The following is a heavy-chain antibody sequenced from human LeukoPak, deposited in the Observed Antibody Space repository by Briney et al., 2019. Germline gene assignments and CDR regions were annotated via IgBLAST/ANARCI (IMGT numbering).Heavy chain of an antibody. CDR1: GYTFATYW. CDR2: IYPGDSRT. D-gene: IGHD2-2*01. J-gene: IGHJ4*02. CDR3: VRHLSDITSCPNY. Sequence: KDGESLNISCKGSGYTFATYWIGWVRQMPGKGLEWMGIIYPGDSRTTYSPSFQGQVTISADKSISTAYLQWSSLKASDTAIYYCVRHLSDITSCPNYWGPGTLITVAS. V-gene: IGHV5-51*01.